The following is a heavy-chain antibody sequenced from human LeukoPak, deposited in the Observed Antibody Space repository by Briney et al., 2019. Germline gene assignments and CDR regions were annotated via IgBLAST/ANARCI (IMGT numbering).Heavy chain of an antibody. J-gene: IGHJ4*02. D-gene: IGHD2-2*01. Sequence: GGSLRLSCAASGFTFSSYSMNWVRQAPGKGLEWVSAISGSGGSTYYADSVKGRFTISRDNSKNTLYLQMNSLRAEDTAVYYCAKGGRGSTSCLTLGQTSCYFDYWGQGTLVTVSS. V-gene: IGHV3-23*01. CDR3: AKGGRGSTSCLTLGQTSCYFDY. CDR1: GFTFSSYS. CDR2: ISGSGGST.